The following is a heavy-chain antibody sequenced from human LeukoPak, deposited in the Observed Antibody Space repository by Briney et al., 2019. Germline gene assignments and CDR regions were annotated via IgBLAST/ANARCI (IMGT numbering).Heavy chain of an antibody. J-gene: IGHJ4*02. CDR1: GFTFSSYS. CDR2: ISSSSSYI. V-gene: IGHV3-21*04. CDR3: ARHPNWGQGGYFDY. Sequence: GGSLRLSCAASGFTFSSYSMNWVRQAPGKGLEWVSSISSSSSYIYYADSVKGRFTISRDNAKNSLYLQMNSLRSDDTAVYYCARHPNWGQGGYFDYWGQGTLVTVSS. D-gene: IGHD7-27*01.